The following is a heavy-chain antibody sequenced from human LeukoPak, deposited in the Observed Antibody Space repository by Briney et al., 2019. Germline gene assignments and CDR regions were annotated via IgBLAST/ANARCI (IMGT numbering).Heavy chain of an antibody. D-gene: IGHD4-17*01. Sequence: ASVTVSFKASGYTFTIYHIHWVRQAPRQGLEWMGIINPGGGSTTYAQKFQGRVTMTRDTSTSTVYMELSSLRSEDTAVYYCARVDTVTTGDYWGQGTLVTVSS. V-gene: IGHV1-46*01. J-gene: IGHJ4*02. CDR3: ARVDTVTTGDY. CDR2: INPGGGST. CDR1: GYTFTIYH.